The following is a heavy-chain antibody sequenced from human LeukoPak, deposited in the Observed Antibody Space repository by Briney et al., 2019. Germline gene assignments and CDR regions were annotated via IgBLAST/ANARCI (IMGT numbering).Heavy chain of an antibody. CDR3: ARDSGRGFDY. Sequence: PGGSLRLSCAASGFTFSNFWMTWVRQAPGKGLEWVANIKKDGSDKYYVDSVKGRFTISKDNAKDSLYLQMNSLRAEDTAVYYCARDSGRGFDYWGQGTLVTVSS. CDR1: GFTFSNFW. J-gene: IGHJ4*02. CDR2: IKKDGSDK. V-gene: IGHV3-7*01.